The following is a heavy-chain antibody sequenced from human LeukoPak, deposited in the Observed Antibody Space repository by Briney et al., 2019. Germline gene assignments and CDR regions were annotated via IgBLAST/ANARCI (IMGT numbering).Heavy chain of an antibody. CDR3: ARVYYDFWSGYGTFDY. CDR2: ISAYNGNT. D-gene: IGHD3-3*01. CDR1: GYTFTSYG. J-gene: IGHJ4*02. V-gene: IGHV1-18*01. Sequence: ASVKVSCKASGYTFTSYGISWVRQAPGQGLGWMGWISAYNGNTNYAQKLQGRVTMTTDTSTSTAYMELRSLRSDDTAVYYCARVYYDFWSGYGTFDYWGQGTLVTVSS.